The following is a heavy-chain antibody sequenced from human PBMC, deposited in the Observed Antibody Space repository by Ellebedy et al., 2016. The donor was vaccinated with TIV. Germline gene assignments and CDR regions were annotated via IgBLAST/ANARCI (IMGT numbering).Heavy chain of an antibody. CDR1: GFTLSSYW. V-gene: IGHV3-7*01. D-gene: IGHD3-10*01. CDR2: IKQDGSEK. J-gene: IGHJ6*02. CDR3: ARERMVRGVTYSAYHGMDV. Sequence: GGSLSLSXAASGFTLSSYWISWVRQAPGKGLEWVANIKQDGSEKYYVDSVKGRFTISRDNAKNSLYLQMNSLRAEDTAVYYCARERMVRGVTYSAYHGMDVWGQGTTVTVSS.